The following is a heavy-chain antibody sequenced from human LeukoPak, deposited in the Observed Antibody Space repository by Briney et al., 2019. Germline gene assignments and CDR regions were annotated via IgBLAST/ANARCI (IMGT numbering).Heavy chain of an antibody. Sequence: GGSLRLSCAASGFTFSSYAMHWARQAPGKGLEWVAVISYDGSNKYCADSVKGRLTVSRDNSENTLFLQMDSLRVDDTAVYYCAKGAGFYGSGRFSYLDPWGQGTLVTVSS. D-gene: IGHD3-10*01. J-gene: IGHJ5*02. CDR1: GFTFSSYA. CDR3: AKGAGFYGSGRFSYLDP. CDR2: ISYDGSNK. V-gene: IGHV3-30*04.